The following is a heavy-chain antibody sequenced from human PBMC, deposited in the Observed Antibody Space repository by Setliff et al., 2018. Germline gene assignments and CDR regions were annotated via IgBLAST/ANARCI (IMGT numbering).Heavy chain of an antibody. Sequence: SETLSLTCTVSGGSISSSSYYWGWIRQPPGKGLEWIGTIYYSGSTYYNPSLKSRVTISVDTSQNQFSLKLSSVTAADTAAYYCASHPRVTIFGVVAFDYWGQGILVTVSS. CDR1: GGSISSSSYY. D-gene: IGHD3-3*01. CDR3: ASHPRVTIFGVVAFDY. CDR2: IYYSGST. V-gene: IGHV4-39*01. J-gene: IGHJ4*02.